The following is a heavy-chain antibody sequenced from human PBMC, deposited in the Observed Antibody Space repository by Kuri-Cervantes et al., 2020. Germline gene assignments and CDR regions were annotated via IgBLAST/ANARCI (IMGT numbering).Heavy chain of an antibody. CDR1: GYTFTGYY. CDR3: ARVRAVAGTPPDAFDI. V-gene: IGHV1-2*02. CDR2: INPNSGGT. J-gene: IGHJ3*02. D-gene: IGHD6-19*01. Sequence: ASVKVSSKASGYTFTGYYMHWVRQAPGQGLEWMGWINPNSGGTNYAQKFQGRVTMTRDTSISTAYMELSRLRSDDTAVYYCARVRAVAGTPPDAFDIWGQGTMVTVSS.